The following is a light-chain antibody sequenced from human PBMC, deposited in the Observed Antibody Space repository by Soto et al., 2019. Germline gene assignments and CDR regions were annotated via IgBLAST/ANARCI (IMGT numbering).Light chain of an antibody. CDR2: DAS. CDR1: RDISVY. Sequence: DIQMSQSPPFLSASVGDRVTITCQASRDISVYLNWYQQKPGKPPKLLVFDASNLQTGVPSRFSGSGSWTHFTFTISSLQPEDIATYYCQQYDNLPPYTFGQGTKVEI. V-gene: IGKV1-33*01. CDR3: QQYDNLPPYT. J-gene: IGKJ2*01.